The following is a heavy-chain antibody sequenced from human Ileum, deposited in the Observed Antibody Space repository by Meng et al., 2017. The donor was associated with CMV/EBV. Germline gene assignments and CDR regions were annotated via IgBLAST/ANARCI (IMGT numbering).Heavy chain of an antibody. CDR1: GGSISRGGYY. CDR2: IYNSETN. Sequence: LTCAVSGGSISRGGYYWSWIRQPPGKGLEWIGLIYNSETNYYTASLRSRLNISIDTSKNQLSLRLSSVTAADTAVYFCAGSWGYHSDYWGLGTLVTVSS. J-gene: IGHJ4*02. D-gene: IGHD3-22*01. CDR3: AGSWGYHSDY. V-gene: IGHV4-30-4*01.